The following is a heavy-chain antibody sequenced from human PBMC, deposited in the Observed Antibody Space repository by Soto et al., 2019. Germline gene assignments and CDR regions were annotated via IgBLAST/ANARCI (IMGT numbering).Heavy chain of an antibody. V-gene: IGHV2-26*01. J-gene: IGHJ6*03. CDR2: IFSNDEK. Sequence: QVTLKESGPVLVKPTETLTLTCTVSGFSLSNPRMGVSWIRQPPGKALEWLAHIFSNDEKSYSTSLKSRLTISKDTSKSQVVLTMTNMDPVDTATYYCARMGCSSSADCGGYYYYYMDVWGKGTTVTVSS. CDR3: ARMGCSSSADCGGYYYYYMDV. D-gene: IGHD6-6*01. CDR1: GFSLSNPRMG.